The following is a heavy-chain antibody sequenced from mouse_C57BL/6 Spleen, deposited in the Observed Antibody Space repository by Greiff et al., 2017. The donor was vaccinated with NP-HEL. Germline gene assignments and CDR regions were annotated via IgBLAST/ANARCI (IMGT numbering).Heavy chain of an antibody. D-gene: IGHD1-1*01. CDR1: GYTFTSYW. CDR2: IDPSDSET. Sequence: VKLKQPGAELVRPGSSVKLSCKASGYTFTSYWMHWVKQRPIQGLEWIGNIDPSDSETHYNQKFKDKATLTVDKSSSTAYMQLSSLTSEDSAVYYCARGGTTVVNWYFDVWGTGTTVTVSS. CDR3: ARGGTTVVNWYFDV. J-gene: IGHJ1*03. V-gene: IGHV1-52*01.